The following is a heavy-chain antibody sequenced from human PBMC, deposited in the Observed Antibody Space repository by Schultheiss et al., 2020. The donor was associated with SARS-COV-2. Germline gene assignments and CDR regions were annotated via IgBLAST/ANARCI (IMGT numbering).Heavy chain of an antibody. CDR3: AREYSSGWYGGDY. J-gene: IGHJ4*02. CDR1: GYTFTSYG. D-gene: IGHD6-19*01. Sequence: GESLKISCKASGYTFTSYGISWVRQAPGQGLEWMGWISAYNGNTNYAQKLQGRVTMTTDTSTSTAYMELRSLRSDDTAVYYCAREYSSGWYGGDYWGQGTLVTVSS. CDR2: ISAYNGNT. V-gene: IGHV1-18*01.